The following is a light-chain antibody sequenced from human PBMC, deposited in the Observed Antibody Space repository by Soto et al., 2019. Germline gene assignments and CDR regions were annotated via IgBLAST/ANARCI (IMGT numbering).Light chain of an antibody. Sequence: EIVMTQSPATLSVSPGERATLSCRASQSVSSNLAWYQQKPGQAPRLLMYGASTRATGIPARFSGSGSGTEFTLTISSLQSEDFAVYYCQQYNNWPPAWTCGQGDQGGYQ. CDR2: GAS. J-gene: IGKJ1*01. CDR1: QSVSSN. CDR3: QQYNNWPPAWT. V-gene: IGKV3-15*01.